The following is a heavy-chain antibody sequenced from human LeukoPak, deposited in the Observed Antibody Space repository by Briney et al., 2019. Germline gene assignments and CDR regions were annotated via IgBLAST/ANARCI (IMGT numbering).Heavy chain of an antibody. CDR3: ARSRIGSSWYYYYMDV. Sequence: SETLSLTCAVSGGSISSSNWWSWVRQPPGKGLEWIGEIYHSGSTNYNPSLKSRVTISVDTSKNQFSLKLSSVTAADTAVYYCARSRIGSSWYYYYMDVWGKGTTVTISS. D-gene: IGHD6-13*01. CDR1: GGSISSSNW. V-gene: IGHV4-4*02. J-gene: IGHJ6*03. CDR2: IYHSGST.